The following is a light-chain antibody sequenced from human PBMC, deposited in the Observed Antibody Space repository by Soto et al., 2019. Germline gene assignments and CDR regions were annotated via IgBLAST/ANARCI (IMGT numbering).Light chain of an antibody. CDR1: QSVLYSSNNMNY. J-gene: IGKJ1*01. Sequence: VLTPCSDSLAVSLGERATINCKSSQSVLYSSNNMNYLAWYQQKAGQPPKLLIYWASTRESGVPDRFDGSGSGTEFTLTISSLQAEDVAVYYCQQYYSSPWTFGQGTKVDIK. CDR2: WAS. V-gene: IGKV4-1*01. CDR3: QQYYSSPWT.